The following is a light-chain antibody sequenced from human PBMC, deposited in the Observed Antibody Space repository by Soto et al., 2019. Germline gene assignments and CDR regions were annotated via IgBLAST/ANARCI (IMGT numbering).Light chain of an antibody. Sequence: QSVLTQPASVSGSPGQSITISCTGTSGDVGGYNFVSWYQQHPGKAPKLIIYEVSNRPSGVSNRFSGSKSGNTASLTISGVQAEDEADYYCSSFASSSTPRVFGTGTKLTVL. CDR2: EVS. CDR1: SGDVGGYNF. V-gene: IGLV2-14*01. CDR3: SSFASSSTPRV. J-gene: IGLJ1*01.